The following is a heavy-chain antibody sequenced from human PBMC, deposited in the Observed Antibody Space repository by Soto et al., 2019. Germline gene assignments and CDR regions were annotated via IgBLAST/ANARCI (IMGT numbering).Heavy chain of an antibody. V-gene: IGHV1-24*01. Sequence: ASVKVSCKVSVYTLTELSMHWVRQAPGKGLAWMGGFDPEDGETIYAQRFQGRVTMTEDTSTDTAYMELSSLRSEDTAVYYCATAKLSGYSYHDAFDIWGQGTMVTVSS. CDR3: ATAKLSGYSYHDAFDI. D-gene: IGHD5-18*01. CDR1: VYTLTELS. J-gene: IGHJ3*02. CDR2: FDPEDGET.